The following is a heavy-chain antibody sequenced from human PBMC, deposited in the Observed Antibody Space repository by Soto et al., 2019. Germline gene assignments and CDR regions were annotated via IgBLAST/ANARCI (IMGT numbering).Heavy chain of an antibody. Sequence: SVKVSCKASGGTFSSYAVSWVRQAPGQGLEWMGGIIPMFGTAKYAQEFQGRVTITADESTSTAYMELSSLRSEDTAVYYCATRERFLEWLLDPGFDYWGQGTLVTVSS. D-gene: IGHD3-3*01. CDR1: GGTFSSYA. V-gene: IGHV1-69*13. CDR2: IIPMFGTA. CDR3: ATRERFLEWLLDPGFDY. J-gene: IGHJ4*02.